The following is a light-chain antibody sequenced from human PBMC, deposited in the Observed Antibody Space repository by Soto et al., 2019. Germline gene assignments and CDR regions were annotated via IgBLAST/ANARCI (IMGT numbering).Light chain of an antibody. J-gene: IGLJ2*01. Sequence: QSALTQPASVSGSPGQSITISCTGTSSDIGGYNYVSWYQQLPGKAPKLVIYAVSSRPSGVSTRFSGSKSGNTASLTISGLQADDEADYYFNSYSSITTLGVFGGGTKLTVL. CDR2: AVS. CDR3: NSYSSITTLGV. CDR1: SSDIGGYNY. V-gene: IGLV2-14*01.